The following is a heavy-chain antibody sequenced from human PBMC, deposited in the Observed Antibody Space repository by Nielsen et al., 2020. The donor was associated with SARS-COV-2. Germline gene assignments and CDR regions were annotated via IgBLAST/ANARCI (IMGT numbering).Heavy chain of an antibody. D-gene: IGHD3-16*01. Sequence: GGSLRLSCAASGFTFSSYAMHWVRQAPGKGLEWVAVISYDGSNKYYADSVKGRFTISRDNSKNTLYLQMNSLRAEDTAVYYCARDRKQIMTTLYYYYGMDVWGRGTTVTVSS. J-gene: IGHJ6*02. CDR1: GFTFSSYA. V-gene: IGHV3-30*04. CDR2: ISYDGSNK. CDR3: ARDRKQIMTTLYYYYGMDV.